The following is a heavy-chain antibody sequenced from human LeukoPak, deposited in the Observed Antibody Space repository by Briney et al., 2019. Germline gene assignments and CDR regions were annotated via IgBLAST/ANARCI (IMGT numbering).Heavy chain of an antibody. CDR1: GFTFSNYA. Sequence: GGSLRLSCAASGFTFSNYAMNWVRQAPGKGLEWVSAISGSGANTYYADSVKGRFTITRDNAENSLYLQMNSLRAEDTAIYYCVRGGFGEALDYWGQGTLVSVSS. J-gene: IGHJ4*02. CDR3: VRGGFGEALDY. D-gene: IGHD3-10*01. V-gene: IGHV3-23*01. CDR2: ISGSGANT.